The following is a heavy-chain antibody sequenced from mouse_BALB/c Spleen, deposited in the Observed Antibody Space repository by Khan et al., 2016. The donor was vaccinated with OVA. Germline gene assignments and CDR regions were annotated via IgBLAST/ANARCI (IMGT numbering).Heavy chain of an antibody. V-gene: IGHV3-2*02. D-gene: IGHD1-1*01. J-gene: IGHJ4*01. Sequence: EVQLEESGPGLVKPSQSLSPTCTVTGYSITSNYAWNWIRQFPGNKLEWMGYISYSGTTSYNPSLKSRISITRDTSKNQFFLQLNSVTTEDPATYYGARGNYYGYAMDYWGQGTSVTVSS. CDR2: ISYSGTT. CDR3: ARGNYYGYAMDY. CDR1: GYSITSNYA.